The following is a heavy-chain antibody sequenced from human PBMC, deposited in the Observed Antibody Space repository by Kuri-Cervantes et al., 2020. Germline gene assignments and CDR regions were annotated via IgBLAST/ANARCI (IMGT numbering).Heavy chain of an antibody. V-gene: IGHV3-73*01. J-gene: IGHJ5*02. Sequence: GESLKISCAASGFTFSGSAMHWVRQASGKGLEWVGRIRDSANTYATAYAASVKGRFSISRDDSKNTAYLQMNSLRAEDTAVYYCAKRGSGITGWFDPWGQGTLVTVSS. CDR2: IRDSANTYAT. D-gene: IGHD1-26*01. CDR1: GFTFSGSA. CDR3: AKRGSGITGWFDP.